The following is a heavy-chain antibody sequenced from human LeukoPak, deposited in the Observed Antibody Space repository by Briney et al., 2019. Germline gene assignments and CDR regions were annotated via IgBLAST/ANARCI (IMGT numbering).Heavy chain of an antibody. D-gene: IGHD4-17*01. V-gene: IGHV3-11*01. CDR2: ISSSGSTM. CDR3: AKDDYGDYVYYYMDV. J-gene: IGHJ6*03. Sequence: PGGSLRLSCAASGFIFSDYYMSWIRQAPGKGLEWVSYISSSGSTMYYTDSVKGRFTISRDNAKDSLYLQMNSLRAEDTAVYYCAKDDYGDYVYYYMDVWGKGTTVTVSS. CDR1: GFIFSDYY.